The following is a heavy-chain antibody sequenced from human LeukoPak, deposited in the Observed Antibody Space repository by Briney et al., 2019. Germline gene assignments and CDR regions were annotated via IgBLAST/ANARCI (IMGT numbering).Heavy chain of an antibody. CDR3: SKDIAVAANWFDP. J-gene: IGHJ5*02. CDR2: ISGSGCST. D-gene: IGHD6-19*01. Sequence: GGSLRLSCAASGFTLSSYAMSWVRQAPGKGLEWVSAISGSGCSTYYADSVKGRFNISRDNSKSTLYLQMNSLRAEDTAVYYCSKDIAVAANWFDPWGQGTLVTVSS. V-gene: IGHV3-23*01. CDR1: GFTLSSYA.